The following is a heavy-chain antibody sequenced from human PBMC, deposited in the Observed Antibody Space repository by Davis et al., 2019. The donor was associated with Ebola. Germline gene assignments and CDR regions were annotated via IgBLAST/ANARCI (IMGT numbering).Heavy chain of an antibody. D-gene: IGHD1-26*01. V-gene: IGHV3-21*04. CDR1: GFTFSSYS. CDR2: ISSSSSYI. J-gene: IGHJ3*02. Sequence: GESLKISCAASGFTFSSYSMNWVRQAPGKGLEWVSSISSSSSYIYYADSVKGRFTISRDNAKNSLYLQMNSLRAEDTAVYYCARDGTLDAFDIWGQGTMVTVSS. CDR3: ARDGTLDAFDI.